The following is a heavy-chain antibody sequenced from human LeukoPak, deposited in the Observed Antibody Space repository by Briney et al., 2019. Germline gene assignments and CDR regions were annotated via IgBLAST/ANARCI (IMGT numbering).Heavy chain of an antibody. Sequence: GGSLRLSCAASGLTFSTSAMNWVRQAAGKGLEWVSVIGGSGDTTYYADSVRGRFTISRDNFKNTLYLQMNSLTAEDTAIYYCAKGKSLPHYYYYGMDVWGQGTTVTASS. CDR1: GLTFSTSA. CDR3: AKGKSLPHYYYYGMDV. CDR2: IGGSGDTT. J-gene: IGHJ6*02. V-gene: IGHV3-23*01.